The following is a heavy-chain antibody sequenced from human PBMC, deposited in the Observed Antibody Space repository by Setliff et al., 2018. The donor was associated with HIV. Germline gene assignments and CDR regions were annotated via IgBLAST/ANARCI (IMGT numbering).Heavy chain of an antibody. Sequence: ASVKVSCKTSGYTFTGHYLHWVRQAPGQGLEWMGWIGPKSGDTSYAQKFQGRVTFTSDTSVSTAYMDLTTLSSADTAIYYCARQTATGTSATFDSWGQGSLVTVSS. J-gene: IGHJ4*02. D-gene: IGHD2-21*02. CDR1: GYTFTGHY. CDR3: ARQTATGTSATFDS. CDR2: IGPKSGDT. V-gene: IGHV1-2*02.